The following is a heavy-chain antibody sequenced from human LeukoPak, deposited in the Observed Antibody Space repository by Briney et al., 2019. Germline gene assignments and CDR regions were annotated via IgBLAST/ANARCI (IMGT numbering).Heavy chain of an antibody. J-gene: IGHJ6*02. CDR1: GFTFSSYA. CDR2: ISYDGSNK. D-gene: IGHD6-13*01. CDR3: AKGHSSSWYNTFYYYYGMDV. V-gene: IGHV3-30*18. Sequence: PGGSLRLSCAASGFTFSSYAMSWVRQAPGKGLEWVAVISYDGSNKYYADSVKGRFTISRDNSKNTLYLQMNSLRAEDTAVYYCAKGHSSSWYNTFYYYYGMDVWGQGITVTVCS.